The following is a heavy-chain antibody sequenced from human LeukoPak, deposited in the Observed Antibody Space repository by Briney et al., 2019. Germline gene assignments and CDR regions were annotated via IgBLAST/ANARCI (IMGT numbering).Heavy chain of an antibody. J-gene: IGHJ4*02. CDR1: GFTVSSNY. CDR2: IYSGGST. V-gene: IGHV3-53*01. CDR3: ARGIYDSSGYLQYYFDY. Sequence: GGSLRLSCAASGFTVSSNYMRWVRQAPGKGLEWVSVIYSGGSTYYADSVKGRFTISRHNSKNTLYLQMNSLRAEDTAVYYCARGIYDSSGYLQYYFDYWGQGTLVTVSS. D-gene: IGHD3-22*01.